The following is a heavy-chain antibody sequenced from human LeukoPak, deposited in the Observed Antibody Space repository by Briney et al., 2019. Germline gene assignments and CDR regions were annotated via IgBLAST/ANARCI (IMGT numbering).Heavy chain of an antibody. CDR2: IIPIFGTA. Sequence: ASVKVSCKASGGTFSSYAISWVRQAPGQGLEWMGGIIPIFGTANYAQKFQGRVTITADESTSTAYMELSSLRSEDTAVYYCARPYNWNYWDAFDIWGQGIMVTVSS. D-gene: IGHD1-7*01. J-gene: IGHJ3*02. CDR3: ARPYNWNYWDAFDI. V-gene: IGHV1-69*13. CDR1: GGTFSSYA.